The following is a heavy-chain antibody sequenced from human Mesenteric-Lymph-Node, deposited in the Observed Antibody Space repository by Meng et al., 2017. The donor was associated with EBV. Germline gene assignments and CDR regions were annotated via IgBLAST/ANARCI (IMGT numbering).Heavy chain of an antibody. Sequence: QIQLVQSGTEVKSPGASVKVSCKASGYTFSTYGIFWIRQAPGQGLEWMGWISAYDAKTNYPQKFQGRVTMTTDTSTSTAYMELRSLTSDDTAVYYCARPRGTGYYLDYWGQGTLVTVSS. CDR2: ISAYDAKT. J-gene: IGHJ4*02. V-gene: IGHV1-18*01. D-gene: IGHD3-10*01. CDR1: GYTFSTYG. CDR3: ARPRGTGYYLDY.